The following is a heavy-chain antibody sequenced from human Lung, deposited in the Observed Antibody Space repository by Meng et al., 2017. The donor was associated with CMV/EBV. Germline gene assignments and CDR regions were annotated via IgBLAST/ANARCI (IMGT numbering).Heavy chain of an antibody. CDR3: VRANLGSADY. Sequence: QVQLVQAEAEVQKPVASVKVSCKASGYTFTGYYMHWRRQAHGQGLEWVGRITPGSGDTTYAQKFQGRVTMTRDTSISTAYMELSSLRSDDAAIYYCVRANLGSADYWGQGTLVTVSS. CDR1: GYTFTGYY. V-gene: IGHV1-2*06. D-gene: IGHD7-27*01. CDR2: ITPGSGDT. J-gene: IGHJ4*02.